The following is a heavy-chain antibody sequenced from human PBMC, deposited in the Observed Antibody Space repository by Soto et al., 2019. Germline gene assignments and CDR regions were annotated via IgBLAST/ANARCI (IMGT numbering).Heavy chain of an antibody. CDR3: ARDPPGAD. D-gene: IGHD1-26*01. CDR1: GFTFSSYA. CDR2: ISYDGSNK. Sequence: QVQLVESGGGVVQPGRSLRLSCAASGFTFSSYAMHWVRQAPGKGLEWVAVISYDGSNKYYAVSVKARFTISRDNSKNTLYLQMNSLRAEDTAVYYCARDPPGADWGQGTLVTVSS. J-gene: IGHJ4*02. V-gene: IGHV3-30-3*01.